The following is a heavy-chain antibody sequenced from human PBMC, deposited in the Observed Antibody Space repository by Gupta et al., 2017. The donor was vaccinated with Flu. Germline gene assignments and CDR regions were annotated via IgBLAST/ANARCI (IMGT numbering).Heavy chain of an antibody. V-gene: IGHV1-46*01. CDR3: GREVPATGGLDH. CDR1: GSLFTNDY. CDR2: VYPSAGTS. D-gene: IGHD2-2*01. Sequence: QVHLVQSGAEVKEPGASVKVSCKASGSLFTNDYMQWVRQAPGKGHEWVGIVYPSAGTSSTALKCQCRITLSSDTSTSTVYMELRSLRAEDTAVYFCGREVPATGGLDHGGQGTLVTVSS. J-gene: IGHJ4*02.